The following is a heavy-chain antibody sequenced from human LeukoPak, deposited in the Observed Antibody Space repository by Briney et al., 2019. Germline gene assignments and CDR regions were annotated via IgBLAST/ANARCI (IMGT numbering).Heavy chain of an antibody. J-gene: IGHJ4*02. CDR3: ARINEVGATQIY. D-gene: IGHD1-26*01. CDR2: IYYSGST. V-gene: IGHV4-39*07. Sequence: PSETLSLTCTVSGGSISSSSNYWSWIRQPAGKALEWIGSIYYSGSTYYNPSLKSRVTISVDTSKNQFSLKLSSVTAADTAVYYCARINEVGATQIYWGQGTLVTVSS. CDR1: GGSISSSSNY.